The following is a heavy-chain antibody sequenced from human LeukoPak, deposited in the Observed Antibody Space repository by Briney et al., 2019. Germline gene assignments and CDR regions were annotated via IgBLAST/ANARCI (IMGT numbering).Heavy chain of an antibody. J-gene: IGHJ4*02. V-gene: IGHV3-23*01. CDR1: GFAFSSYA. Sequence: GGSLRLSCAASGFAFSSYAMSWVRQAPGKGLEWVSAISGSGGDTWYADSVRGRFTISRDNSKDTLYMQVNSLRAEDTAVYYCAKDYYDISGSRYDFWGQGTLVTVSS. CDR2: ISGSGGDT. D-gene: IGHD3-22*01. CDR3: AKDYYDISGSRYDF.